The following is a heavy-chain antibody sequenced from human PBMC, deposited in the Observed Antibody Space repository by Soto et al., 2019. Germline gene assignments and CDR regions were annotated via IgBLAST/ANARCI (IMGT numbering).Heavy chain of an antibody. J-gene: IGHJ4*02. CDR2: ISAYNGNT. V-gene: IGHV1-18*01. CDR3: AGITMVRGVIIRIDY. D-gene: IGHD3-10*01. CDR1: GYTFTSYG. Sequence: QVQLVQSGAEVKKPGASVKVSCKASGYTFTSYGISWVRQAPGQGLEWMGWISAYNGNTNYAQKLQGRVTMTTDTATSTAYRERRSLRSDDTAVYYCAGITMVRGVIIRIDYWGQGTLVTVSS.